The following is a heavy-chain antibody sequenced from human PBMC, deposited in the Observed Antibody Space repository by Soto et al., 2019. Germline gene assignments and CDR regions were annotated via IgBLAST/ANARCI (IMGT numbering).Heavy chain of an antibody. Sequence: GGSLRLSCAASGFTFSSYAMSWVRQAPGKGLEWVSAISGSGGSTYYADSVKGRFTISRDNSKNTLYLQMNSLRAEDTAVYYCAKDRIWFGEFVDYYYYMDVWGKGTTVTVSS. V-gene: IGHV3-23*01. CDR1: GFTFSSYA. CDR3: AKDRIWFGEFVDYYYYMDV. D-gene: IGHD3-10*01. J-gene: IGHJ6*03. CDR2: ISGSGGST.